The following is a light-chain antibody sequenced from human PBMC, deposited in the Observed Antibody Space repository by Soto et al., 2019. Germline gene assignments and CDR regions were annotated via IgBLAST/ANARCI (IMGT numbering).Light chain of an antibody. V-gene: IGLV2-23*02. Sequence: QSVLTQPASVSESPGQSITISCSGTSSDFINYNLVSWYQQHPGKAPKLLLYEVVKRPSGISNRFSGSTSANTASLTISGLQAEDEGDYYCCSSAGAITPHVFGTGTKVTVL. CDR1: SSDFINYNL. CDR2: EVV. CDR3: CSSAGAITPHV. J-gene: IGLJ1*01.